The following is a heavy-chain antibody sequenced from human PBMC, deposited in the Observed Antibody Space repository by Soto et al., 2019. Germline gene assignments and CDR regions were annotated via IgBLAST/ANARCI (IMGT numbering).Heavy chain of an antibody. CDR3: ARESQPDIVVVPAAFDY. CDR1: GGTFSSYA. D-gene: IGHD2-2*01. Sequence: GASVKVSCKASGGTFSSYAISWVRQAPGQGLEWMGGIIPIFGTANYAQKFQGRVTITADESTSTAYMELSSLRSEDTAVYYCARESQPDIVVVPAAFDYWGQGTLVTVSS. CDR2: IIPIFGTA. J-gene: IGHJ4*02. V-gene: IGHV1-69*13.